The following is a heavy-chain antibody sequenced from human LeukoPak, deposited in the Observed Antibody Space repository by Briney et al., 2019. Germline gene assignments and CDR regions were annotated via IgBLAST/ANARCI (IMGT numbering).Heavy chain of an antibody. CDR2: ISGSDGST. V-gene: IGHV3-23*01. CDR1: GFTFSSYA. CDR3: AKDEHYLHYRSGWQTPPPFY. D-gene: IGHD6-19*01. Sequence: GGSLRLSCAASGFTFSSYAMSWVRQAPGKGLEWVSGISGSDGSTYYADSVKGRFTISRDNSKNTLYLQMNSLRAEDTAVYYCAKDEHYLHYRSGWQTPPPFYWGQGTLVTVSS. J-gene: IGHJ4*02.